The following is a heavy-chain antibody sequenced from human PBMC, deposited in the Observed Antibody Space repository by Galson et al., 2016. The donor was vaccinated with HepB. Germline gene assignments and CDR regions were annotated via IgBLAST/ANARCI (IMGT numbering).Heavy chain of an antibody. CDR1: GDSLIHYY. V-gene: IGHV3-21*01. J-gene: IGHJ3*02. D-gene: IGHD1-26*01. CDR2: ISSSGTYI. CDR3: ARGKEWEDAFDI. Sequence: ETLSLTCTVSGDSLIHYYWGWIRQPPGKGLEWVSSISSSGTYIYYADSVKGRFTISRDNAKRSLYLQMNSLRAEDTAVYYCARGKEWEDAFDIWGQGTMVTVSS.